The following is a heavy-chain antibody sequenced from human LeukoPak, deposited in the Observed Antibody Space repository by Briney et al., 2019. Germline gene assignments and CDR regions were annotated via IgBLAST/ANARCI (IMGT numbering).Heavy chain of an antibody. CDR1: GYTFTGYY. CDR2: INPNSGGT. D-gene: IGHD3-3*01. J-gene: IGHJ6*03. V-gene: IGHV1-2*02. CDR3: ARARRGITIFGVVTPIYYYYMDV. Sequence: ASVKVSCKASGYTFTGYYMHWVRQAPGQGLEWMGWINPNSGGTNYAQKFQGRVTMTRDTSISTAYMELSRLRSDDTAVYYCARARRGITIFGVVTPIYYYYMDVWGKGTTVTVSS.